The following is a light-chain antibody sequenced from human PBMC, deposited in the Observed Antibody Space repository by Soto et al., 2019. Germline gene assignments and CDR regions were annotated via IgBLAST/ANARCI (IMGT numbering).Light chain of an antibody. CDR1: QSISPW. V-gene: IGKV1-5*01. Sequence: DIQMTQSPSTLSASIGDRVTITCRASQSISPWLAWYQQKPGQAPRLLIYDASNLESGVPSRFSGSGSGTEFTLTISRLQPDDFAVYYCQQRSNWLWTFGQGTKVEIK. CDR2: DAS. J-gene: IGKJ1*01. CDR3: QQRSNWLWT.